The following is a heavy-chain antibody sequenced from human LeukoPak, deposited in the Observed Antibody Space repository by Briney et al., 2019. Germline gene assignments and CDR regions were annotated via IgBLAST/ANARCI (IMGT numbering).Heavy chain of an antibody. V-gene: IGHV1-2*02. CDR1: GYTFTVYY. CDR2: INPNSGGT. D-gene: IGHD2-15*01. CDR3: ARDGGSWSFFDY. Sequence: ASVSVSFKASGYTFTVYYMHWVRQAPGQGGEWMGWINPNSGGTNYAQKFQGRVTMTRDTSISTAYMELSRLRSDDTAVYYCARDGGSWSFFDYWGQGTLVTVSS. J-gene: IGHJ4*02.